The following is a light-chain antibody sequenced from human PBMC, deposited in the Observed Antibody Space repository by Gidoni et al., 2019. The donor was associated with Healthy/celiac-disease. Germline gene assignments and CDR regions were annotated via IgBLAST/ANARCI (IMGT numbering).Light chain of an antibody. CDR2: KAS. Sequence: DIQITQSPSTLSASVGDRVTITCRASQSISSWLAWYQQKPGKAPKLLIYKASSLESGVPSRFSGSGSGTEFTLTISSLQPDDFATYYCQQYNSYPFTCGPGTKVDIK. CDR3: QQYNSYPFT. V-gene: IGKV1-5*03. J-gene: IGKJ3*01. CDR1: QSISSW.